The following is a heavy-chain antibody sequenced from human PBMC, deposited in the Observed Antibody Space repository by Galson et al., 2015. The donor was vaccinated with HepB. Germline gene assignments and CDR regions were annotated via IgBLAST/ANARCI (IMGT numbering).Heavy chain of an antibody. J-gene: IGHJ4*02. V-gene: IGHV1-18*04. CDR1: GYTFASYG. D-gene: IGHD6-13*01. CDR2: ISAYNGNT. Sequence: SVKVSCKASGYTFASYGISWVRQAPGQGLEWMGWISAYNGNTNYAQKLQGRVTMTTDTSTSTAYMELRSLRSDDTAVYYCARERADIAAAGLFDYWGQGTLVTVSS. CDR3: ARERADIAAAGLFDY.